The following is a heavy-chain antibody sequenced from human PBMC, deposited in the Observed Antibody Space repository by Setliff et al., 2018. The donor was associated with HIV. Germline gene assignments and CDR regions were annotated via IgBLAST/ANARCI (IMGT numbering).Heavy chain of an antibody. CDR2: IKTDGGTT. CDR1: RFTFKTYS. J-gene: IGHJ4*02. D-gene: IGHD3-16*01. Sequence: SLKISCVGSRFTFKTYSMNWVRQAPGKGLEWLSYIKTDGGTTYDADSVEGRFTISRDNAKNSLYLQMDNLTVDDTAVYFCARGRCSDAACFFDYWGQGTLVTVSS. CDR3: ARGRCSDAACFFDY. V-gene: IGHV3-48*01.